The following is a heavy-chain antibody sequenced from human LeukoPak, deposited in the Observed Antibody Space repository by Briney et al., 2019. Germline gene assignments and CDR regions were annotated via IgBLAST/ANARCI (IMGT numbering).Heavy chain of an antibody. CDR3: AKGGDSSSWLFDY. CDR2: IRYDGSNK. V-gene: IGHV3-30*02. CDR1: GFTFSSNG. J-gene: IGHJ4*02. Sequence: GGSLRLSCAASGFTFSSNGMHWVRQAPGKGLEWVAFIRYDGSNKYYADSVKGRFTISRDNSKNTLYLQMNSLRAEDTAVYYCAKGGDSSSWLFDYWGQGTLVTVSS. D-gene: IGHD6-13*01.